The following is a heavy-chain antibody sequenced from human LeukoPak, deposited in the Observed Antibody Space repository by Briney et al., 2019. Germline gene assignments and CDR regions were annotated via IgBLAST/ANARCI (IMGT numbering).Heavy chain of an antibody. CDR2: FYSGGTT. J-gene: IGHJ4*02. CDR1: GFFVSSSY. CDR3: AKAAGRPTIFDY. Sequence: GGSLSLSCGASGFFVSSSYMSWVRQAPGEGLEWVSAFYSGGTTYYADSVKGRFTISSDNSKNTVYLQMNSLRADDSAVYFCAKAAGRPTIFDYWGRGTQVTVSS. V-gene: IGHV3-66*01. D-gene: IGHD6-6*01.